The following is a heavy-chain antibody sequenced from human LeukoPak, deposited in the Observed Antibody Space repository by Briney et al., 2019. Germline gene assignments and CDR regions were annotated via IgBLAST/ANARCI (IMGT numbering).Heavy chain of an antibody. CDR1: GLTLEDYN. V-gene: IGHV3-9*03. Sequence: GGSLRLSCAAAGLTLEDYNMHWVRQAPGKGLEWVSGISWDTGSIGYADSVKGRFTISRDNAKNFLYLQMNSLRTEDMALYYCARAPYSGTYGDYFDYWGQGTLVTVSS. CDR2: ISWDTGSI. D-gene: IGHD1-26*01. CDR3: ARAPYSGTYGDYFDY. J-gene: IGHJ4*02.